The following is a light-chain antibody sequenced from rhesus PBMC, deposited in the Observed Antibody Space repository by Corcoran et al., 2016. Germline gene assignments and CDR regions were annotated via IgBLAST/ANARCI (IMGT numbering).Light chain of an antibody. V-gene: IGKV1-69*01. Sequence: DIQMTQSPSSLSASVGDRVTITCRASQGISNWLAWYQQKPGKAPNLLIYRASNLEKGVPSRFSGRGSGTDFTLTISSLQPEDIATYYCQQHDISTLTFGGGTKVEIK. CDR1: QGISNW. CDR2: RAS. J-gene: IGKJ4*01. CDR3: QQHDISTLT.